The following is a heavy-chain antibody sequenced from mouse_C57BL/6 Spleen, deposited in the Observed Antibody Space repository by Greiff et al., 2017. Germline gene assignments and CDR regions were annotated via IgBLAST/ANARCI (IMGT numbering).Heavy chain of an antibody. CDR2: ISYSGST. V-gene: IGHV3-1*01. CDR1: GYSITSGYD. Sequence: EVKLVESGPGMVKPSQSLSLTCTVTGYSITSGYDWHWIRHFPGNKLEWMGYISYSGSTNYNPSLKSRISITHDTSKNHFFLKLNSVTTEDTATYYCAREANLFFDYWGQGTTLTVSS. J-gene: IGHJ2*01. CDR3: AREANLFFDY. D-gene: IGHD4-1*01.